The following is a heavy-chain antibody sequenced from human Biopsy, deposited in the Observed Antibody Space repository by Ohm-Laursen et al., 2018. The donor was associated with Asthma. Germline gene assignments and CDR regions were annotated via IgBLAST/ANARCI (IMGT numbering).Heavy chain of an antibody. Sequence: SLRLSCAAYGFTYGDYCMSWVRKVPGQGLEWVDNIKHDGSEKNHVDSLKGRFTISRDNAKNLLFLQMNSLSAEDTAVYYCARAFHFWSPYHTEHFQLWGQGTLVTVSS. J-gene: IGHJ1*01. CDR1: GFTYGDYC. D-gene: IGHD3-3*01. V-gene: IGHV3-7*01. CDR2: IKHDGSEK. CDR3: ARAFHFWSPYHTEHFQL.